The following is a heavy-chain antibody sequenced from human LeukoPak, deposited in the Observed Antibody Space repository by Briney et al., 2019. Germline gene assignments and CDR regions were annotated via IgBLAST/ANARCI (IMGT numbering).Heavy chain of an antibody. V-gene: IGHV3-30*01. D-gene: IGHD6-13*01. Sequence: GGSLRLSCAASGFTFSSYAMHWVRQAPGKGLEWVAVISYDGSNKYYADSVKGRFTISRDDSKKTLYLQMNSLRAEDTAVYYCAREGQPYNWFDPWGQGTLVTVSS. CDR3: AREGQPYNWFDP. CDR1: GFTFSSYA. J-gene: IGHJ5*02. CDR2: ISYDGSNK.